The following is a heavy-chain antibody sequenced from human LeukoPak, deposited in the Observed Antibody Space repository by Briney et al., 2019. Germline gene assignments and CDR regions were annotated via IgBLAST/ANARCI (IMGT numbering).Heavy chain of an antibody. Sequence: SETLSLTCTVSGGSISSSSYYWGWIRRPPGKGLEWIGSIYYSGSTYYNPSLKSRVTISVDTSKNQFSLKLSSVTAADTAVYYCARVGDSSGYDYWGQGTLVTVSS. CDR1: GGSISSSSYY. D-gene: IGHD3-22*01. J-gene: IGHJ4*02. CDR3: ARVGDSSGYDY. V-gene: IGHV4-39*07. CDR2: IYYSGST.